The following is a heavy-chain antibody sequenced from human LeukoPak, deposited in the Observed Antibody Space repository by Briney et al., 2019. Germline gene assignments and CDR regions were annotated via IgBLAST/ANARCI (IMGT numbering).Heavy chain of an antibody. CDR2: ISSSSSYI. D-gene: IGHD5-12*01. J-gene: IGHJ4*02. CDR1: GFTFSSYS. V-gene: IGHV3-21*01. Sequence: KPGGSLRLSCAASGFTFSSYSMNWVRQAPGKGLEWVSSISSSSSYIYYADSVKGRFTISRDNAKNSLYLQMNSLRAEDTAVYYCARSYGGYGYYFDYWGQGTLVTVSS. CDR3: ARSYGGYGYYFDY.